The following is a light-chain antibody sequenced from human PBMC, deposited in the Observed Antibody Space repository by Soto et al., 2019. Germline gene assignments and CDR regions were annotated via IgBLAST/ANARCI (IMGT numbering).Light chain of an antibody. CDR3: QHYNSYSEA. Sequence: DIQMTQSPSTLSGSVGDRVTITCGASQTISSWLAWYQQKPGKAPKLLIYKASSLKNGVPSRFSGSGSGTEFTLTISSLQPDDFATYYCQHYNSYSEAFGQGTKVDIK. J-gene: IGKJ1*01. CDR1: QTISSW. V-gene: IGKV1-5*03. CDR2: KAS.